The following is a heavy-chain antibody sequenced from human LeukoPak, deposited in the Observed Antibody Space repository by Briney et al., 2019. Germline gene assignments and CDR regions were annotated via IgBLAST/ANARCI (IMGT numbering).Heavy chain of an antibody. D-gene: IGHD3-10*01. V-gene: IGHV3-53*01. Sequence: GESLRLSCAASGFSVNNNYMNWVRQATGKGLEWVSLMDNFGYKHYADSVEGRVTISRDSSRNTVYLQLNSLRAEDTAVYYCAGGSYYGSGSRPGYIEYWGQGTLVTVSS. CDR2: MDNFGYK. CDR3: AGGSYYGSGSRPGYIEY. J-gene: IGHJ4*02. CDR1: GFSVNNNY.